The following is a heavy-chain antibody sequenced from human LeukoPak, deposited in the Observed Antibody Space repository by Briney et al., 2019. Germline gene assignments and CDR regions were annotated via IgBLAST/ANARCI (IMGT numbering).Heavy chain of an antibody. Sequence: SETLSLTCAVYGGSFSGYYWSWIRQPPGKGLEWIGEINHSGSTNYNPSLKSRVTISVDTSKNQFSLELSSVTAADTAVYYCARGGKLRYFDWLPPRRVYNWFDPWGQGTLVTVSS. CDR3: ARGGKLRYFDWLPPRRVYNWFDP. CDR1: GGSFSGYY. CDR2: INHSGST. J-gene: IGHJ5*02. D-gene: IGHD3-9*01. V-gene: IGHV4-34*01.